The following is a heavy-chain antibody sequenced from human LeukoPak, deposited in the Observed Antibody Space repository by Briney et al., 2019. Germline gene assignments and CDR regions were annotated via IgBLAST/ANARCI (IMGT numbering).Heavy chain of an antibody. Sequence: SETLSLTCTVSGGSISSYYWSWIRQPPGKGLEWIGYIYYSGSTNYNPSLKSRVTISVGTSKNQFSLKLSSVTAADTAVYYCARPIQAGDFTGEIDAFDIWGQGTMVTVSS. CDR1: GGSISSYY. D-gene: IGHD3-10*01. CDR3: ARPIQAGDFTGEIDAFDI. CDR2: IYYSGST. V-gene: IGHV4-59*01. J-gene: IGHJ3*02.